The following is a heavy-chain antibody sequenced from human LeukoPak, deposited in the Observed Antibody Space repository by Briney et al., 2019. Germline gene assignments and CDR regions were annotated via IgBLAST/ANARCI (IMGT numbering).Heavy chain of an antibody. Sequence: GGSLRLSCAASGFTFDDYAMHWVRQAPGKGLEWVSGISWNSGSIGYADSVKGRFTISRDNAKHSLYLQMNSLRAEDTAVYYCAELGITMIGGVWGKGTTVTISS. CDR1: GFTFDDYA. J-gene: IGHJ6*04. V-gene: IGHV3-9*01. D-gene: IGHD3-10*02. CDR2: ISWNSGSI. CDR3: AELGITMIGGV.